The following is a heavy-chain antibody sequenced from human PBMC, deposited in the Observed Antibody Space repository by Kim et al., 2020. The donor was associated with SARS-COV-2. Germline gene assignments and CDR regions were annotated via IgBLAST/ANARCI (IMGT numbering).Heavy chain of an antibody. Sequence: ASVKVSCKASGYTFTSYAMNWVRQAPGQGLEWMGWINTNTGNPTYAQGFTGRFVFSLDTSVSTAYLQISSLKAEDTAVYYCARELSSSWPGYYYYYGMDVWGQGTAVPVSS. D-gene: IGHD6-13*01. CDR2: INTNTGNP. J-gene: IGHJ6*01. V-gene: IGHV7-4-1*02. CDR1: GYTFTSYA. CDR3: ARELSSSWPGYYYYYGMDV.